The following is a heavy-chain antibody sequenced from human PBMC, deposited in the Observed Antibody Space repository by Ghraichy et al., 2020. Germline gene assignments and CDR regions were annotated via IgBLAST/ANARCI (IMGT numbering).Heavy chain of an antibody. V-gene: IGHV3-21*01. CDR3: ARDATTVTTYYYYGMDV. J-gene: IGHJ6*02. CDR1: GFTFSSYS. Sequence: GGSLRLSCAASGFTFSSYSMNWVRQAPGTGLEWVSSISSSSSYIYYADSVKGRFTISRDNAKHSLYLQLNSLRAEDPAVYYCARDATTVTTYYYYGMDVWGQGTTVTV. D-gene: IGHD4-17*01. CDR2: ISSSSSYI.